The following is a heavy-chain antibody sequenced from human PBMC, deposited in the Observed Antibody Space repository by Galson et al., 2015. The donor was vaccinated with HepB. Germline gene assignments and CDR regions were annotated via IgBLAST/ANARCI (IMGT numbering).Heavy chain of an antibody. CDR1: GYSFTSYW. CDR3: AIILGGYCTRPSCYDLRFDP. D-gene: IGHD2-2*01. Sequence: QSGAEVKKPGESLKISCKGSGYSFTSYWIGWVRQMPGKGLEWMGIIYPGDSDTRYSPSFQGQVTISADKSISTAYLQWSSLKASDTAMYYCAIILGGYCTRPSCYDLRFDPWGQGTQVTVS. CDR2: IYPGDSDT. J-gene: IGHJ5*02. V-gene: IGHV5-51*03.